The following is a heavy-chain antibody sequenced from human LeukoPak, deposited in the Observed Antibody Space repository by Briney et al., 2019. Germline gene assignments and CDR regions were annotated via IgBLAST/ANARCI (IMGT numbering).Heavy chain of an antibody. D-gene: IGHD1-26*01. CDR2: INPASSGT. CDR3: ARQLGNYYRAFDY. CDR1: GYTFTGHY. V-gene: IGHV1-2*02. J-gene: IGHJ4*02. Sequence: GASVKVSCKASGYTFTGHYIHWVRQAPGQGLEWVGWINPASSGTNFAQKLQGRVTLTWDTSTSTAHMELSSLTPDDAAVFYCARQLGNYYRAFDYWGQGTLVTVSS.